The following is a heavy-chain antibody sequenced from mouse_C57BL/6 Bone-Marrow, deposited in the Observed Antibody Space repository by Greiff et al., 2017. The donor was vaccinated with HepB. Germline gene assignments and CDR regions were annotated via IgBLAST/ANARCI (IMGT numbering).Heavy chain of an antibody. CDR3: ARWGCYPFDY. CDR2: IYPSDSET. D-gene: IGHD2-12*01. V-gene: IGHV1-61*01. Sequence: QVQLQQPGAELVRPGSSVKLSCKASGYTFTSYWMDWVKQRPGQGLEWIGNIYPSDSETHYNQKFKDKATLTVDKSSSTAYMQLSSLTSEDSAVYYCARWGCYPFDYWGQGTTLTVSS. CDR1: GYTFTSYW. J-gene: IGHJ2*01.